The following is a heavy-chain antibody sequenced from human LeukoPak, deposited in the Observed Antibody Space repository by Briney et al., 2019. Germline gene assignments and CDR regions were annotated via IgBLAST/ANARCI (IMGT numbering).Heavy chain of an antibody. J-gene: IGHJ5*02. CDR1: GGSFSGYY. V-gene: IGHV4-34*01. D-gene: IGHD6-13*01. CDR3: ARAVIAAAGRGWFDP. Sequence: SETLSLTCAVYGGSFSGYYWSWIRQPPGKGLEWIGEINHSGSTNYNPSLKSRVTISVDTSKNQFSLKLSSVTAADTAVYYCARAVIAAAGRGWFDPWGQGTLVTVSS. CDR2: INHSGST.